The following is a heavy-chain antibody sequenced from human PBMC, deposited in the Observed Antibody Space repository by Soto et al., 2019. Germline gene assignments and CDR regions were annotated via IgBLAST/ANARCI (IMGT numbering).Heavy chain of an antibody. J-gene: IGHJ6*02. CDR2: INADIGNT. CDR1: GYIFTTGYA. V-gene: IGHV1-3*01. Sequence: ASVKVSCKASGYIFTTGYAIHWVRQAPGQRLEWMGWINADIGNTRYSQKFQGRVTFTRDASASTAYMELSSLRSEDTAVYYCARVAQVGHSSSWVYGMDVWGQGTTVTVSS. CDR3: ARVAQVGHSSSWVYGMDV. D-gene: IGHD6-13*01.